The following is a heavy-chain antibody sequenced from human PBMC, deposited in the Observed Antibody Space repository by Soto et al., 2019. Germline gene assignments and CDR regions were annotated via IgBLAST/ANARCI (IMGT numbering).Heavy chain of an antibody. J-gene: IGHJ6*02. CDR3: ARDRWVTAMPLYYYYGMDV. CDR2: IYYSGST. V-gene: IGHV4-30-4*01. CDR1: GGSISSGDYY. Sequence: QVQLQESGPGLVKPSQTLSLTCTVSGGSISSGDYYWSWIRQPPGKGLEWIGYIYYSGSTYYNPSLKSRVTISLDTSKNQFSLKLSSVSDADTAVYYCARDRWVTAMPLYYYYGMDVWGQGTTVTVYS. D-gene: IGHD2-21*02.